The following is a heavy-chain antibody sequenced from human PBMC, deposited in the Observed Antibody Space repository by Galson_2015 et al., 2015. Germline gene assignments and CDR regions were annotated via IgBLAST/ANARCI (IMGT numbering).Heavy chain of an antibody. CDR2: INRDGSER. J-gene: IGHJ4*02. D-gene: IGHD1-1*01. CDR1: GFSLSTHW. V-gene: IGHV3-7*03. CDR3: ATEIYWTFHF. Sequence: SLRLSCAASGFSLSTHWMTWVRQAPGKGLEWVANINRDGSERYYVDSVKGRFTISRDNAKNSLYLQMNSLRAEDTAVYYCATEIYWTFHFWSQGTLVTVSS.